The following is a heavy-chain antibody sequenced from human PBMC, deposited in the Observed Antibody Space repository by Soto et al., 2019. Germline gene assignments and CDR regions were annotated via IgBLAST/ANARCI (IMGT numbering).Heavy chain of an antibody. V-gene: IGHV1-69*13. D-gene: IGHD6-25*01. CDR3: RIERRVRNCFDP. CDR1: GGILSRYA. CDR2: IISIFGTA. Sequence: SVKVSCKASGGILSRYAISWVRQAPGQGLEWMGGIISIFGTANYAQKFQGRVMITEDETTSTAYMELSSLRAEDTAVYCCRIERRVRNCFDPWGQGTLVTVSS. J-gene: IGHJ5*02.